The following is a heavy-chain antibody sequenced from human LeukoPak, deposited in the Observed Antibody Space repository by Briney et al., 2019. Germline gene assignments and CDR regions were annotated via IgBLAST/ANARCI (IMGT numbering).Heavy chain of an antibody. CDR3: AKDYYGSGRFFDY. V-gene: IGHV3-43*02. J-gene: IGHJ4*02. CDR1: GFTLDDYA. D-gene: IGHD3-10*01. Sequence: GGSLRLSCAASGFTLDDYALHWVRQAPGKGLEWVSLITGDGGSTYYADSVKGRFTISRDNSQNSLYLQMNSLRTEDTALYYCAKDYYGSGRFFDYWGQGTLVTVSS. CDR2: ITGDGGST.